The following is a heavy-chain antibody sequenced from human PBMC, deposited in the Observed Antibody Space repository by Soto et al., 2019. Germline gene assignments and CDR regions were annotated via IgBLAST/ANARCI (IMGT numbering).Heavy chain of an antibody. CDR2: ISYDGSNK. V-gene: IGHV3-30-3*01. CDR1: GFTFSSYA. J-gene: IGHJ6*02. CDR3: ARDQSGXDV. Sequence: QVQLVESGGGVVQPGRSLRLSCAASGFTFSSYAMHWVRQAPGKGLEWVAVISYDGSNKYYADSVKGRFTISRDNSKNTLYLQMNSLRXXXXXXXXXARDQSGXDVWGQGTTVTXSX.